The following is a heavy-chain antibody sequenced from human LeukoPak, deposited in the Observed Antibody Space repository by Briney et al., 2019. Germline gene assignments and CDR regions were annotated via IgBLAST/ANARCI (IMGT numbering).Heavy chain of an antibody. V-gene: IGHV4-30-4*01. J-gene: IGHJ4*02. Sequence: PSETLSLTCTASGGSISSGDYYWSWIRQPPGTGLEWIGYIYYSGSTYYNPSLKSRVTISVDTSKNQFSLKLSSVTAADTAVYYCARASGDYYDSSVPSEFDYWGQGTLVTVSS. CDR2: IYYSGST. D-gene: IGHD3-22*01. CDR1: GGSISSGDYY. CDR3: ARASGDYYDSSVPSEFDY.